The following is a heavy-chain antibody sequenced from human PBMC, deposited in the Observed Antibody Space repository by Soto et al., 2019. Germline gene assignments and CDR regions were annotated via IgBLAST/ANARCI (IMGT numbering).Heavy chain of an antibody. CDR3: AKNGDGYDY. CDR2: ISYDGSNK. D-gene: IGHD4-17*01. Sequence: QVQLVESGGGVVQPGRSLRLSCAASGFTFSSNGMHWVRQAPGKGLEWVAVISYDGSNKYYADSVKGRFTISRDNSKNTLYLQMNSLRAEDTAVYYCAKNGDGYDYWGQGTLVTVSS. J-gene: IGHJ4*02. V-gene: IGHV3-30*18. CDR1: GFTFSSNG.